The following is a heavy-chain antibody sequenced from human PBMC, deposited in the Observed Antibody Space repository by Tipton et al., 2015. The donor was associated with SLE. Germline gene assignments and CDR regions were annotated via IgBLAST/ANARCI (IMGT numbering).Heavy chain of an antibody. CDR1: GFSIRTYW. D-gene: IGHD4-17*01. Sequence: SLRLSCGASGFSIRTYWMSWVRQAPGKGLQWVANIKEDGSEKYYVDSVKGRFTIARDNAKNSLNLQMNSLRAEDSAVYYCARVEYGDFSMGVWGQGTTVTVSS. CDR2: IKEDGSEK. J-gene: IGHJ6*02. V-gene: IGHV3-7*01. CDR3: ARVEYGDFSMGV.